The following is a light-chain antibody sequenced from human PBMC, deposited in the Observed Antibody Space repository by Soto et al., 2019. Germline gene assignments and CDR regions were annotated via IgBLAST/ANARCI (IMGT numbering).Light chain of an antibody. CDR1: TGAVTSGYY. Sequence: QAVVTQESSVTVSPGGTVTLTCASSTGAVTSGYYPNWFQQKPGQAPWALIYSTSNRHSWTPVRFSGSLLGGKAALTLSGVQPEDEDVYYCLLYYGGARVFGGGTKLTVL. CDR2: STS. V-gene: IGLV7-43*01. J-gene: IGLJ3*02. CDR3: LLYYGGARV.